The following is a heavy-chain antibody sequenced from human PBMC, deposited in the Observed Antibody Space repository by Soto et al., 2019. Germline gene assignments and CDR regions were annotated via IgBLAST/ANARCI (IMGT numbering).Heavy chain of an antibody. Sequence: QVQLQESGPGLVKPSETLSLTCTVSGGSVSSGSYYWSWIRQPPGKGLEWIGYIYYSGSTNYNPSPKSRVTISVDTSKNQFSLKLSSVTAADTAVYYCARLSRSSRFYFDYWGQGTLVTVSS. CDR3: ARLSRSSRFYFDY. CDR2: IYYSGST. CDR1: GGSVSSGSYY. J-gene: IGHJ4*02. V-gene: IGHV4-61*01. D-gene: IGHD6-13*01.